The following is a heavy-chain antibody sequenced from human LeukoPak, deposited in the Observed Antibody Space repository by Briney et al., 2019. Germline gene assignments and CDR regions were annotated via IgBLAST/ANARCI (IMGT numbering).Heavy chain of an antibody. J-gene: IGHJ5*02. V-gene: IGHV3-23*01. CDR1: GFTFSIYA. CDR3: AQDLGDYYGSGSSLHPVNWFDP. CDR2: ISGSGGSA. D-gene: IGHD3-10*01. Sequence: GGSLRLSCAASGFTFSIYAMSWVRQAPGKGLEWVSDISGSGGSAYYADSVKGRFTISRDSSKNTLYLQMNSLRAEDTAVYYCAQDLGDYYGSGSSLHPVNWFDPWGQGTLVTISS.